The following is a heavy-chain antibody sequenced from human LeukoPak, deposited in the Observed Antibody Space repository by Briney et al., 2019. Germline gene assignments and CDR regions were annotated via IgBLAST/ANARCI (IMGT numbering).Heavy chain of an antibody. CDR1: GGSICSYY. CDR2: IYTSGST. CDR3: ARSLDSTAAYYYYMDV. J-gene: IGHJ6*03. Sequence: SETLSLTCTVSGGSICSYYWSWIRQPAGKGLEWIGRIYTSGSTNYNPSLKSRVTMSVDTSKNQFSLKLSSVTAADTAVYYCARSLDSTAAYYYYMDVWGKGTTVTVSS. V-gene: IGHV4-4*07. D-gene: IGHD3/OR15-3a*01.